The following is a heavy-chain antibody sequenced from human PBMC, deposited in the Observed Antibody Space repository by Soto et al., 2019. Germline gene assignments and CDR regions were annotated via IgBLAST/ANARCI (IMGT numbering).Heavy chain of an antibody. Sequence: PGESLKISCKGSGYSFTSYWIGWVRQMPGKGLEWMGIIYPGDSDTRYSPSFQGQVTISADKSISTAYLQWSSLKASDIAMYYCATSNSSSWSYKKRSPLDYYYYYGMDVWGQGTTVTVSS. J-gene: IGHJ6*02. V-gene: IGHV5-51*01. CDR3: ATSNSSSWSYKKRSPLDYYYYYGMDV. CDR1: GYSFTSYW. CDR2: IYPGDSDT. D-gene: IGHD6-13*01.